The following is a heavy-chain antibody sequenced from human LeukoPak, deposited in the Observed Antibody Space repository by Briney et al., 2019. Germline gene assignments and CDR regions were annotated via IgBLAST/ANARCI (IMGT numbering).Heavy chain of an antibody. D-gene: IGHD2-2*01. V-gene: IGHV4-4*02. CDR2: IYHSGST. J-gene: IGHJ4*02. CDR3: ARVPILTYCSGTSCRYYFDY. Sequence: PSGTLSLTCDVSGGSISSSNWWSWVRPPPGKGLEWIGDIYHSGSTNFNPSLKSRVTISVDKSKNQFSLKLNSVTAADTAMYYCARVPILTYCSGTSCRYYFDYWGQGTLVTVSS. CDR1: GGSISSSNW.